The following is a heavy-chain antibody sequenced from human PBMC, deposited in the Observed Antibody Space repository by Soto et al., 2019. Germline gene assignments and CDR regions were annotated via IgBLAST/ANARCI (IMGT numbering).Heavy chain of an antibody. D-gene: IGHD5-12*01. CDR3: ARDPGYARGYYYYGMDV. CDR1: GFTFSSYS. J-gene: IGHJ6*02. Sequence: GGSLRLSCVASGFTFSSYSMNWVRQAPGKGLEWVSSISSSSSYIYYADSVKGRFTISRDNAKNSLYLQMNSLRAEDTAVYYCARDPGYARGYYYYGMDVWGQGTTVTVSS. CDR2: ISSSSSYI. V-gene: IGHV3-21*01.